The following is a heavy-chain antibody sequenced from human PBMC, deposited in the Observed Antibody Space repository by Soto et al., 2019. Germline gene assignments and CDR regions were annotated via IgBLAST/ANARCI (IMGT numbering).Heavy chain of an antibody. Sequence: KTSETLSLTCTVSGDSISNGYYTWSWIRQPPGKDLEWIGHIYNSVNTYSNPSLKSRVTISADTSKNQFSLKLSSVTAADTAVYYCARAYCRGGSCWARPNWFVPWGPGTLVTLFS. D-gene: IGHD2-15*01. CDR1: GDSISNGYYT. J-gene: IGHJ5*02. V-gene: IGHV4-30-4*01. CDR3: ARAYCRGGSCWARPNWFVP. CDR2: IYNSVNT.